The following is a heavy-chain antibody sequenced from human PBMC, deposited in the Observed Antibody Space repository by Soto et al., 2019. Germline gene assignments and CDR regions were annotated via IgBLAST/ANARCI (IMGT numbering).Heavy chain of an antibody. CDR3: AKGKSSNYVSHAFDV. CDR2: ISGGGGGI. Sequence: PVGSLRLSCAASGFNFNTYAMSWVRQAPGKGLEWVSGISGGGGGIHYVDSVKGRFTISRDNSKNTLYLQMNSLRGEDTAVYYCAKGKSSNYVSHAFDVWGQGTMVTVSS. J-gene: IGHJ3*01. CDR1: GFNFNTYA. D-gene: IGHD3-10*02. V-gene: IGHV3-23*01.